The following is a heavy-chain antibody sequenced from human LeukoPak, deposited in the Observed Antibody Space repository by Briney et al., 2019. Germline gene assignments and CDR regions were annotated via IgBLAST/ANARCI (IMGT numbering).Heavy chain of an antibody. CDR2: IIPILGIA. CDR1: GGTFISYA. V-gene: IGHV1-69*10. CDR3: ARDPEETAMVTGY. D-gene: IGHD5-18*01. Sequence: ASVKVSCKASGGTFISYAISWVRQAPGQGLECIGGIIPILGIANYAQKFQGRDTITADKPTSTAYMELSSLRSEDTAVYYCARDPEETAMVTGYGGQGTLVTVS. J-gene: IGHJ4*02.